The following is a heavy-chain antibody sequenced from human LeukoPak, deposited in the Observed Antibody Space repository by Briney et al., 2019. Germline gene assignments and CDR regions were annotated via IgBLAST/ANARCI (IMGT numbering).Heavy chain of an antibody. Sequence: SETLSLTCTVSGGSISSSSYYWGWIRQPPGRGLEWFGSIYYSGSTYYNPSLKSRVTISVDTSKNQFSLKLSSVTAADTAVYYCAAPGGDSSYNWFDPWGQGTLVTVSS. V-gene: IGHV4-39*01. J-gene: IGHJ5*02. CDR1: GGSISSSSYY. CDR2: IYYSGST. CDR3: AAPGGDSSYNWFDP. D-gene: IGHD2-21*02.